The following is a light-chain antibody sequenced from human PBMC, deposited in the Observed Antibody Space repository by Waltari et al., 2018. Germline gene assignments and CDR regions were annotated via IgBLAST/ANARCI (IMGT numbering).Light chain of an antibody. CDR2: DVS. J-gene: IGKJ1*01. Sequence: EIVMTQSPAVLSVSPGQRATLSCRASETVTSHLAWYQQNPGQAPRLLIHDVSTRAAGIPARFSGSGSETEFTLTVTSLQSEDCAVYYCQQYYEWQTFGPGTKVEIK. CDR1: ETVTSH. CDR3: QQYYEWQT. V-gene: IGKV3D-15*01.